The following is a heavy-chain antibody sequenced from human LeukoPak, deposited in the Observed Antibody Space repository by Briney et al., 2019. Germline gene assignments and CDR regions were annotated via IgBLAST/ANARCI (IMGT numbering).Heavy chain of an antibody. Sequence: SETLSLTCTVSGGSISSYYWSWIRQPAGKGLEWIGRIYTSGSTNYNPSLKSRVTMSVDTSKNQFSLKLSSVTAADTAVYYCARGGSGWSKSPSRFGYWGQGTLVTVSS. D-gene: IGHD6-19*01. CDR1: GGSISSYY. CDR2: IYTSGST. J-gene: IGHJ4*02. V-gene: IGHV4-4*07. CDR3: ARGGSGWSKSPSRFGY.